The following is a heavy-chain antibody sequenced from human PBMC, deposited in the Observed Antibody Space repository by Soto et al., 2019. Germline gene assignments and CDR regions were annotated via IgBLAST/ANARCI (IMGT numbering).Heavy chain of an antibody. J-gene: IGHJ4*02. CDR3: ARTRMIESWIDS. CDR1: GSSISSYY. V-gene: IGHV4-59*01. CDR2: VYYTGST. Sequence: QVQLQESGPGLMKPSETLSLTYNVSGSSISSYYWSWIRQPPGKGLEWIGYVYYTGSTLYNPSLKSRVTISVDMSKKEFSLRLSSVIAADTAVYYCARTRMIESWIDSWGQGTPVTVSS. D-gene: IGHD3-16*01.